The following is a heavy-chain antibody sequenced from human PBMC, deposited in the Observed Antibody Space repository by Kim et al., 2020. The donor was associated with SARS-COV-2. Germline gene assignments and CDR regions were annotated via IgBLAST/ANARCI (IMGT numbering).Heavy chain of an antibody. J-gene: IGHJ4*02. CDR2: T. D-gene: IGHD6-19*01. CDR3: ASKVAGYFDY. V-gene: IGHV4-30-2*04. Sequence: TYANPPPKSRVTRSVDTSKNQFSLKLSSVTAAVTAVYYCASKVAGYFDYWGQGTLVTVSS.